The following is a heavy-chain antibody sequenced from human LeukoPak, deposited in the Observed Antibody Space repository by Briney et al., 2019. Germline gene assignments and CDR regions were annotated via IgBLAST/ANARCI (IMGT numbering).Heavy chain of an antibody. Sequence: SGTLSLTCAVSGGSISSSNWWSWVRQPPGKGLEWIGEIYHSGSTNYNPSLKSRVTISVDKSKNQFSLKLSSVTAADTAVYYCARAYSASYPSSTAFDIWGQGTMVTVSS. CDR3: ARAYSASYPSSTAFDI. V-gene: IGHV4-4*02. J-gene: IGHJ3*02. D-gene: IGHD1-26*01. CDR1: GGSISSSNW. CDR2: IYHSGST.